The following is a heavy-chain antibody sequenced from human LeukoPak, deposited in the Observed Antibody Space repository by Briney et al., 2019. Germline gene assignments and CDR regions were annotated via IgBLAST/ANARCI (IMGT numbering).Heavy chain of an antibody. Sequence: ETLSLTCTVSGGSNSRYYWSWIRQPPGKGLEWIGYIYYSGSTYYNPSLKSRVTISVDTSKNQFSLKLSSVTAADTAVYYCARILWNYYYMDVWGKGTTVTVSS. D-gene: IGHD3-3*01. CDR2: IYYSGST. J-gene: IGHJ6*03. CDR1: GGSNSRYY. V-gene: IGHV4-59*08. CDR3: ARILWNYYYMDV.